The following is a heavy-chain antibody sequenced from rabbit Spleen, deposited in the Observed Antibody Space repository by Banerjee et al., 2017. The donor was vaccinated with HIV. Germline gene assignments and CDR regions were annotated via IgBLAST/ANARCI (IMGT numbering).Heavy chain of an antibody. CDR2: IYTGNGKN. Sequence: QEQLEESGGGLVKPGASLTLICTASGFSFSSGYDMSWVRQAPGKGLEWIGFIYTGNGKNYYASWAKGRFTISKTSSTTVPLQVTSLTAADTATYFCTRDDGSGHYIDGYFNLWGPGTLVTVS. V-gene: IGHV1S45*01. D-gene: IGHD1-1*01. CDR3: TRDDGSGHYIDGYFNL. J-gene: IGHJ4*01. CDR1: GFSFSSGYD.